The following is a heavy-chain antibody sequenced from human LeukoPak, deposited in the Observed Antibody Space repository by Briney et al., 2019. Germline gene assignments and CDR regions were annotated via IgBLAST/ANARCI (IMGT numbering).Heavy chain of an antibody. Sequence: GASVKVSCKASGYTFTDYYLHWVRQAPGQGLEWMGWINSTSGGTKYAQKFQGRVNMTRDTSISTAYMELSRLRADDTAVFYCARGGSAWDNPFDYWGQGTMVSVSS. D-gene: IGHD6-19*01. CDR1: GYTFTDYY. CDR3: ARGGSAWDNPFDY. J-gene: IGHJ4*02. V-gene: IGHV1-2*02. CDR2: INSTSGGT.